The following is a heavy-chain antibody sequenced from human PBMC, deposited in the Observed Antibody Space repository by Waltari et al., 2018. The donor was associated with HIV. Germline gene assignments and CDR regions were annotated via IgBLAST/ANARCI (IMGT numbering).Heavy chain of an antibody. CDR2: IYYSGST. V-gene: IGHV4-31*03. J-gene: IGHJ6*02. D-gene: IGHD6-25*01. CDR3: ARQRPLRGSSYYYYGMDV. Sequence: QVQLQESGPGLGKPSTTLFLTCTVPGRPHSSGGYYLSWDRQHPGKGLEWIGYIYYSGSTYYNPSLKSRVTISVDTSKNQFSLKLSSVTAADTAVYYCARQRPLRGSSYYYYGMDVWGQGTTVTVSS. CDR1: GRPHSSGGYY.